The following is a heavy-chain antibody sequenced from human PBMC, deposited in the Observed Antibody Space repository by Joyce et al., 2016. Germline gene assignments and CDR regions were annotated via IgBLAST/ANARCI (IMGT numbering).Heavy chain of an antibody. J-gene: IGHJ3*02. CDR1: GFTFSNYS. V-gene: IGHV3-48*01. Sequence: EVQLVESGGGLVQPGGSLRLSCAASGFTFSNYSMNWVRQAPGKGLEWISYISSSRSTIYYADSMKGRCTISRDNAKNSLYLQMNSLRAEDTAVYYCARGGYCSSTSCKKDWYQLLNAFDIWGQGTMVTVSS. CDR2: ISSSRSTI. D-gene: IGHD2-2*01. CDR3: ARGGYCSSTSCKKDWYQLLNAFDI.